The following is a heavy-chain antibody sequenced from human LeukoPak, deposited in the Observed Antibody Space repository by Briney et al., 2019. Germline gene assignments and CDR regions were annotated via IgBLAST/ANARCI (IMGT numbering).Heavy chain of an antibody. D-gene: IGHD2-21*02. CDR1: GYSFTGHY. J-gene: IGHJ4*02. CDR2: INPNSGGT. V-gene: IGHV1-2*02. Sequence: ASVKVSCKASGYSFTGHYMHWVRQAPGQGLEWMGWINPNSGGTNYAQKFQGRVTMTRDTSISTAYMELSRLRSDDTAVYYCAREVTEVYFDYWGQGTLVTVSS. CDR3: AREVTEVYFDY.